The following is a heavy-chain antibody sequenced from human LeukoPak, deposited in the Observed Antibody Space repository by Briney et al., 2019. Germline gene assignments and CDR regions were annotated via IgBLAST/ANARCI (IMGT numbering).Heavy chain of an antibody. CDR1: GYTFTDFW. Sequence: GESLKISCKASGYTFTDFWIGWVRQMPGKGLEWMGFIYPDDSDTKYSPSFQGQVTVSADKSITTAYLQWNNLQASDTAMYYCALLDGIAAAGFPFDIWGQGTMVTVSS. V-gene: IGHV5-51*01. CDR2: IYPDDSDT. J-gene: IGHJ3*02. CDR3: ALLDGIAAAGFPFDI. D-gene: IGHD6-13*01.